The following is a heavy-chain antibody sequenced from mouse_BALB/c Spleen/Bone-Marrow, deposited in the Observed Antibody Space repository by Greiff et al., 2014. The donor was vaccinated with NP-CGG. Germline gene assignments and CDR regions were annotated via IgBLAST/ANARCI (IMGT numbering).Heavy chain of an antibody. CDR2: ISDGGSYT. CDR3: ARAPSMIPGYFDF. V-gene: IGHV5-4*02. D-gene: IGHD2-3*01. Sequence: EVQRVESGGGLVKPGGSLKLSCAASGFTFSDYYTYWVRQTPGKRLEWVATISDGGSYTYSPDSVKGRFTIARDNAKNNLYLQMSSLKSEDTAMYYGARAPSMIPGYFDFWGAGTTVTVSA. CDR1: GFTFSDYY. J-gene: IGHJ1*01.